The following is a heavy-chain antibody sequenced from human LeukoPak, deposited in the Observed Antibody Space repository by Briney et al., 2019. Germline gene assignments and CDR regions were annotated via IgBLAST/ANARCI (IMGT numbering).Heavy chain of an antibody. Sequence: SETLSLTCTVSGGSISSYYWSWIRQLPGKGLEWIGYIYYSGSTNYNPSLKSRVTISVDTSKNQFSLKLSSVTAADTAVYYCARNVRGVTENWFDPWGQGTLVTVSS. J-gene: IGHJ5*02. CDR2: IYYSGST. D-gene: IGHD3-10*01. V-gene: IGHV4-59*01. CDR1: GGSISSYY. CDR3: ARNVRGVTENWFDP.